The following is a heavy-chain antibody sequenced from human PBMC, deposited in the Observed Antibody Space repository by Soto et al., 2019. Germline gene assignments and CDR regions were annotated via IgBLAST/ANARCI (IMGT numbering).Heavy chain of an antibody. CDR1: GFSLTTSGVG. CDR2: IYWDDDK. V-gene: IGHV2-5*02. J-gene: IGHJ4*02. Sequence: QITLNESGPTQVKPRQTLTLTCTLSGFSLTTSGVGVGWIRQSPGKAPEWLALIYWDDDKRYSPSLKSRLTIPKDTSKNQVVLTMADLDPADTATYYCAHRVLRTVFGLVTTTAIYFDFWGQGTPVAVSS. D-gene: IGHD3-3*01. CDR3: AHRVLRTVFGLVTTTAIYFDF.